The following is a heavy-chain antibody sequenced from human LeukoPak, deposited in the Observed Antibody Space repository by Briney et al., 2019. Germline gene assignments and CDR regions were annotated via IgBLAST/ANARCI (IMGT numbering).Heavy chain of an antibody. V-gene: IGHV1-46*01. Sequence: ASVKVSCKASGYTFTSYYMHWVRQAPGQGLEWMGIINPSGGSTSYAQKFQGRVTMTRDTSTSTVYMELRSLRSDDTAVYYCARDVFGLYYYDSSGYYYVPHDAFDIWGQGTMVTVYS. CDR1: GYTFTSYY. D-gene: IGHD3-22*01. CDR3: ARDVFGLYYYDSSGYYYVPHDAFDI. CDR2: INPSGGST. J-gene: IGHJ3*02.